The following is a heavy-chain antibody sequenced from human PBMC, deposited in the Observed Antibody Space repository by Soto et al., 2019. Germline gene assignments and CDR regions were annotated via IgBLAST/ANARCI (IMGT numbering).Heavy chain of an antibody. V-gene: IGHV1-3*01. CDR1: GYTFTSYA. Sequence: GASVKVSCKASGYTFTSYAMHWVRQAPGQKLKRKGRIKAGNGNTKYSQKFQGRVTITRDTSASTAYMELSSLRSEDTAVYYCARVLPFLGYCSGGSCYSGNYYYYYYMDVWGKGTTVTVSS. CDR3: ARVLPFLGYCSGGSCYSGNYYYYYYMDV. J-gene: IGHJ6*03. CDR2: IKAGNGNT. D-gene: IGHD2-15*01.